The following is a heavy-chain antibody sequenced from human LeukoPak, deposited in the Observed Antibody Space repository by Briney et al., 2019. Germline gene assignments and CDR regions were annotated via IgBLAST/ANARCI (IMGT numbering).Heavy chain of an antibody. D-gene: IGHD6-19*01. J-gene: IGHJ4*02. V-gene: IGHV4-34*01. CDR3: ARESSGWYYFDY. CDR2: INHSGST. Sequence: SETLSLTCAVYGGSFSGYYWSWIRQPPGKGLEWIGEINHSGSTNYNPSLKSRVTISVDTSKNQFSLKLSSVTAADTAVYYCARESSGWYYFDYWGQGTLVTVSS. CDR1: GGSFSGYY.